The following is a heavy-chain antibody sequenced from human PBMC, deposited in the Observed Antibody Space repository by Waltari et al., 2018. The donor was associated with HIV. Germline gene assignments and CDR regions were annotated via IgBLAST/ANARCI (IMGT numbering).Heavy chain of an antibody. CDR2: IHHSGIT. D-gene: IGHD1-1*01. V-gene: IGHV4-38-2*01. CDR3: ASVGGTPAFYFDY. Sequence: QLQESGPGLVKPSETLSLTCAVSGYSISNGYFWGWIRQPPGKGLEWIGSIHHSGITYYNPSLKGRVTISRDTSKNQFSLRLTSVTAADTAVYLCASVGGTPAFYFDYWGQGILVSVSS. CDR1: GYSISNGYF. J-gene: IGHJ4*02.